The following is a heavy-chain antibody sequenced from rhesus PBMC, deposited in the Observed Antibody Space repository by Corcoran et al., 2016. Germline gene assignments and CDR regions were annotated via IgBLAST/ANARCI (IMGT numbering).Heavy chain of an antibody. J-gene: IGHJ4*01. V-gene: IGHV4S7*01. Sequence: QVQLQESGPGLVKPSETLSLTCAVSGGSISSGYGWSWIRQPPGKGLEWIGHIYGSIGSTYYNPSLKSRVTISKDTSKNQFSLKLSSVTAADTAVYYCARGTPLKFFDYWGQGVLVTVSS. CDR1: GGSISSGYG. CDR2: IYGSIGST. CDR3: ARGTPLKFFDY.